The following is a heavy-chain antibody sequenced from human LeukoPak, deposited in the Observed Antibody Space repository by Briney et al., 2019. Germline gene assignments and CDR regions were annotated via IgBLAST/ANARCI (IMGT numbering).Heavy chain of an antibody. D-gene: IGHD5-18*01. CDR3: ARVGTAMADY. CDR2: ISSSGSTI. Sequence: GGSLRLSCAASGFAFSSYEMNWVRQAPGKGLEWVSYISSSGSTIYYADSVKGRFTISRDNAKNSLYLQMNSLRAEDTAVYYCARVGTAMADYWGQGTLVTVSS. J-gene: IGHJ4*02. V-gene: IGHV3-48*03. CDR1: GFAFSSYE.